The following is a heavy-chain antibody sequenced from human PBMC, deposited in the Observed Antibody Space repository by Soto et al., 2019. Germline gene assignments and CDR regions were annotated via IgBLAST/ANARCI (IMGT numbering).Heavy chain of an antibody. CDR1: GFTFSRYS. CDR2: VSSTTNYI. V-gene: IGHV3-21*01. Sequence: GGPLRRSCAASGFTFSRYSMNWARQAPGKGLEWVSSVSSTTNYIYYADSMKGRFTVSRDNAKNSVYLDMNSLSAEDTAVYYCARESEDLTSNFDYWGQGTLVTVSS. CDR3: ARESEDLTSNFDY. J-gene: IGHJ4*02.